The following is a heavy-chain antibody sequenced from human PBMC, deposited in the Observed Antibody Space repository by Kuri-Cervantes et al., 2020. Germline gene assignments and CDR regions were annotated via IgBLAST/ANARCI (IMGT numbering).Heavy chain of an antibody. CDR3: ARDPKGSRRNYKSDAFDI. Sequence: LSLTCAASGFTFSSYAMHWVRQAPGKGLEYVSAISSNGGSTYYANSVKGRFTISRDNSKNTLYLQMGSLRAEDTAVYYCARDPKGSRRNYKSDAFDIWGQGTMVTVSS. V-gene: IGHV3-64*01. D-gene: IGHD5-24*01. J-gene: IGHJ3*02. CDR1: GFTFSSYA. CDR2: ISSNGGST.